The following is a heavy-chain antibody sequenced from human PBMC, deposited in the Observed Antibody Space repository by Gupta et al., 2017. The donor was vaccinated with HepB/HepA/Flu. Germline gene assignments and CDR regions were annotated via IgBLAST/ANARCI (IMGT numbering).Heavy chain of an antibody. D-gene: IGHD2/OR15-2a*01. CDR3: AKREYSNSD. J-gene: IGHJ4*02. Sequence: QVQLVESGGGVVQPGRSLRLSCAASGFSFTYYDMHWVRQPPGKGLEGVAVISFDGNNKHYAASVKGRFTISRDNSKNRLYLQMNSLRAEDTALYFCAKREYSNSDWGQGTLVTVSS. CDR2: ISFDGNNK. CDR1: GFSFTYYD. V-gene: IGHV3-30*18.